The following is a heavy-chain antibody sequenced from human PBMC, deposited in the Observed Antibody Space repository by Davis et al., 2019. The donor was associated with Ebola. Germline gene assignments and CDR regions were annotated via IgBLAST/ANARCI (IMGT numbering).Heavy chain of an antibody. Sequence: AASVTVSCKASGYSFTTYGMHWVRQAPGQGLEWMGWINTNTGKPTYAKGFPGRFVFSFDTSVSTAYLQISSLKAEDTAVYYCARGAAVAAWGQGTLVTVSS. D-gene: IGHD6-19*01. CDR3: ARGAAVAA. CDR1: GYSFTTYG. CDR2: INTNTGKP. V-gene: IGHV7-4-1*02. J-gene: IGHJ4*02.